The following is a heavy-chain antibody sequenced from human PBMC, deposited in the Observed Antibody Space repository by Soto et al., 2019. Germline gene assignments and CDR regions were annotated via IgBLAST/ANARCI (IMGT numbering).Heavy chain of an antibody. D-gene: IGHD1-26*01. J-gene: IGHJ4*02. CDR2: TKNKAQRYTT. CDR3: VRWDSGNPEN. CDR1: GFTLSDHY. V-gene: IGHV3-72*01. Sequence: EVQLVESGGGLVQPGGSLRLSCVVSGFTLSDHYIDWVRQAPGKGLEWVGRTKNKAQRYTTEYAASVKGRFTISRDDSEISVYLQMNSLKTVDTAVYYCVRWDSGNPENWGQGTLVTVSS.